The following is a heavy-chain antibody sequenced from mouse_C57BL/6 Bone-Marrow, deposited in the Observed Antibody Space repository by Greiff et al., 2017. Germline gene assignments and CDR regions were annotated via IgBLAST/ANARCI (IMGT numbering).Heavy chain of an antibody. CDR2: IWSGGST. J-gene: IGHJ1*03. CDR3: AKNSDYYGSSYEGYFDV. D-gene: IGHD1-1*01. V-gene: IGHV2-4*01. CDR1: GFSLTSYG. Sequence: QVQLQQSGPGLVQPSQSLSITCTVSGFSLTSYGVHWVRQPPGKGLEWLGVIWSGGSTDYNAAFISRRSISKDNSKSQVFFKMNSLQADDTAIYYCAKNSDYYGSSYEGYFDVWGTGTTVTVSS.